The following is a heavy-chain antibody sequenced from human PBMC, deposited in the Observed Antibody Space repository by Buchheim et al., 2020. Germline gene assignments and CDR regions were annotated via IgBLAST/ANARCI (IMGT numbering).Heavy chain of an antibody. J-gene: IGHJ3*02. CDR2: IDYSGST. CDR3: ARFYRFWDSSGLDAFDI. Sequence: QVQLRESGPGLVKPSQTLSLTCTVSGGSISSGGYYWSWIRQHPGKGLEWIGYIDYSGSTYYNPSLKSRVTISVDTSKTRFSLKLSSVTAADTAVYYCARFYRFWDSSGLDAFDIWGQGT. D-gene: IGHD3-22*01. CDR1: GGSISSGGYY. V-gene: IGHV4-31*03.